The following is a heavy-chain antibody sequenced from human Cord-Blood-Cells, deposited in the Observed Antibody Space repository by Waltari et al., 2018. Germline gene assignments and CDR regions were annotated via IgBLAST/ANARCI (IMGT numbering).Heavy chain of an antibody. J-gene: IGHJ4*02. CDR3: ARTRYSSSYFDY. CDR1: GGSISSGCYY. V-gene: IGHV4-31*03. D-gene: IGHD6-6*01. Sequence: QVQLQESGPGLVTPSQTLSLTCTVSGGSISSGCYYWSWLRQHPRKGLEWIGYIYYSGSTYYNPSLKSRVTISVDTSKNQFSLKLSSVTAADTAVYYCARTRYSSSYFDYWGQGTLVTVSS. CDR2: IYYSGST.